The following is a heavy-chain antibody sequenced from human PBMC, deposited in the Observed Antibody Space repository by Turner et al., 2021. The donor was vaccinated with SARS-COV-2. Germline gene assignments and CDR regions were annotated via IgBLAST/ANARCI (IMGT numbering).Heavy chain of an antibody. CDR3: ARHDSRITNIIVVPRNWFDP. Sequence: QLQLQVSGPGLVKASETLSLTCTVSGASIGSSRNYWGWIRQPPGKGLEWIGSINYSGRTYYKSSLKSRVTISVDTSKNQISLKLSTVTAADTAKYYCARHDSRITNIIVVPRNWFDPWGQGTLVTVSS. D-gene: IGHD3-22*01. CDR1: GASIGSSRNY. V-gene: IGHV4-39*01. CDR2: INYSGRT. J-gene: IGHJ5*02.